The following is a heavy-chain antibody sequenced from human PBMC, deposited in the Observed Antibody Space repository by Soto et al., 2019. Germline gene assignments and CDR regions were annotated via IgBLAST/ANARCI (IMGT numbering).Heavy chain of an antibody. Sequence: QVQLQESGPGLVKPSETLSLTCSVSGGSISGSSYYWGWIRQPPGKGLEWLGSIYHSGSTYDNPSLKSRVTISVDTSKNQFSLKLSSVTAADTAVYYCARRDIYGHQAPYWGQGTLVTVSS. V-gene: IGHV4-39*01. CDR1: GGSISGSSYY. J-gene: IGHJ4*02. CDR2: IYHSGST. D-gene: IGHD2-15*01. CDR3: ARRDIYGHQAPY.